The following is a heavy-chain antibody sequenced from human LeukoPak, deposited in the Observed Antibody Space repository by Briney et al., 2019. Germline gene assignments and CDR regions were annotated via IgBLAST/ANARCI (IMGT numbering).Heavy chain of an antibody. CDR1: GFTFSSYA. CDR3: AKDPCSSTSCQGWYFDL. Sequence: PGGSLRLSCAASGFTFSSYAMSWVRQAPGKGLEWVSAISGSGGSTYYADSVKGQFTISRDNSKNTLYLQMNSLRVEDTAVYYCAKDPCSSTSCQGWYFDLWGRGTLVTVSS. V-gene: IGHV3-23*01. D-gene: IGHD2-2*01. CDR2: ISGSGGST. J-gene: IGHJ2*01.